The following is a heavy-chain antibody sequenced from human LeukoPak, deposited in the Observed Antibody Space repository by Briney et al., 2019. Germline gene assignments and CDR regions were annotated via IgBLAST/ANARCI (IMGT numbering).Heavy chain of an antibody. Sequence: GGSLRLSCAASGFTFSSYSMNWVRQAPGKGLEWVSCISSSSSTIYYADSVKGRFTISRDNAKNSLYLQMNSLRAEDTAVYYCASLVGATDYYYMDVWGKGTTVTVSS. D-gene: IGHD1-26*01. V-gene: IGHV3-48*04. CDR2: ISSSSSTI. CDR1: GFTFSSYS. J-gene: IGHJ6*03. CDR3: ASLVGATDYYYMDV.